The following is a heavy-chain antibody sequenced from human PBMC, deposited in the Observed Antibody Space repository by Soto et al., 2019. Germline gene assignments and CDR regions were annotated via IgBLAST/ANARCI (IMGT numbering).Heavy chain of an antibody. CDR2: IYYSGST. V-gene: IGHV4-59*08. J-gene: IGHJ3*02. CDR1: VGSISSYY. D-gene: IGHD6-13*01. CDR3: ARPIAAAGTNAFDI. Sequence: SETLSLTCTVSVGSISSYYWSWIRQPPGKGLEWIGYIYYSGSTNYNPSLKSRVTISVDTSKNQFSLKLSSVTAADTAVYYCARPIAAAGTNAFDIWGQGTMVTVSS.